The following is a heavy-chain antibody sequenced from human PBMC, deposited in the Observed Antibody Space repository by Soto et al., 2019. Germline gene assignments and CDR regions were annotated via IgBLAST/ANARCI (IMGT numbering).Heavy chain of an antibody. Sequence: PSPTLSLPCAISGDSVSSNSAAWNWIRQSPSRGLEWLGRTYYRSKWYNDYAVSVKSRITINPDTSKNQFSLQLNFVTPEDTAVYYCARSNARATRRGYCSGGSCYSSLYYHGMDVRGQGTTVTVSS. D-gene: IGHD2-15*01. J-gene: IGHJ6*02. V-gene: IGHV6-1*01. CDR3: ARSNARATRRGYCSGGSCYSSLYYHGMDV. CDR1: GDSVSSNSAA. CDR2: TYYRSKWYN.